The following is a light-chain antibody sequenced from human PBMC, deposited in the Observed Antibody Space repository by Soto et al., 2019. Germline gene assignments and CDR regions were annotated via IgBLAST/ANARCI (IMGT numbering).Light chain of an antibody. V-gene: IGKV1-5*03. CDR2: QAS. Sequence: DIQMTQSPSTLSASVGVRVTITCRASQRISSWLAWYQQKSGKAPKLLIYQASSLESGVPSRFSGSGSGTEFTLTITSLQPDDFATYYYQQYNSYSPLTFGGGTKVEIK. J-gene: IGKJ4*01. CDR1: QRISSW. CDR3: QQYNSYSPLT.